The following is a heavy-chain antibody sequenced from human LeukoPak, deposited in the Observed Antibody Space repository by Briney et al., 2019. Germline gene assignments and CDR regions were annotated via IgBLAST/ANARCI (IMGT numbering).Heavy chain of an antibody. Sequence: SETLSLTCTVSGGSINDYYWTWIRQPPGKGLEWIGYIYHSGGTSYNPSLKSRVTISVDASKNQFSLNLSSVTAADTAVYYCARERSGSEIFARSFDIWGQGTMVTVSS. CDR3: ARERSGSEIFARSFDI. D-gene: IGHD3-3*01. J-gene: IGHJ3*02. V-gene: IGHV4-59*01. CDR2: IYHSGGT. CDR1: GGSINDYY.